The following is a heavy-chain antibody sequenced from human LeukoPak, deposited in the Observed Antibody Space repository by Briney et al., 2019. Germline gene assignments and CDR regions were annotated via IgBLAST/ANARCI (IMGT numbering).Heavy chain of an antibody. D-gene: IGHD3-22*01. CDR3: ASPPTYYYDSSGYYPLNH. Sequence: GASVKASCKASGYTFTSYYMHWVRQAPGQGLEWMGIINPSGGSTSYAQKFQGRVTMTRDTSTSTVYMELSSLRSEDTAAYYCASPPTYYYDSSGYYPLNHWGQGTLVTVSS. V-gene: IGHV1-46*01. CDR1: GYTFTSYY. CDR2: INPSGGST. J-gene: IGHJ4*02.